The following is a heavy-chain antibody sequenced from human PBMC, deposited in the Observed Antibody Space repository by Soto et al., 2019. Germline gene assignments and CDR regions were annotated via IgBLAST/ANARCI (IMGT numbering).Heavy chain of an antibody. J-gene: IGHJ4*02. V-gene: IGHV4-30-2*01. CDR3: ARGSPVTTDY. Sequence: QLQLQESGSGLVKPSQTLSLTCAVSGGSISSGGYSWSWIGQPPGKGLEWIGYIHHSGSTYYNPSVKSRVTISVDRSENQFSLKLSSVAAADTAVYYCARGSPVTTDYWGQGTLVTVSS. CDR1: GGSISSGGYS. CDR2: IHHSGST. D-gene: IGHD4-17*01.